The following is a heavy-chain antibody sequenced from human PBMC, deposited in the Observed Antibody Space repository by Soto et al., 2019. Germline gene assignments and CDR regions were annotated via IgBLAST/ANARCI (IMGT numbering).Heavy chain of an antibody. CDR1: GYTFTSYG. D-gene: IGHD3-10*01. CDR3: ARDFGDSDYYGSGSYQWFDP. V-gene: IGHV1-18*04. CDR2: ISAYNGNT. Sequence: VGLEKVSCKASGYTFTSYGISWVRQAPGQGLEWLGWISAYNGNTNYAKKLQGKVTMTTDTSTSTAFMELRSLRSDDTALYYCARDFGDSDYYGSGSYQWFDPWGQGTLVTVSS. J-gene: IGHJ5*02.